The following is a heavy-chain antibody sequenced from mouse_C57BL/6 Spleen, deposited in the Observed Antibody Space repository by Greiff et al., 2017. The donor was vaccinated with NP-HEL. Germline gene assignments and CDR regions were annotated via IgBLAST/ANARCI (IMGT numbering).Heavy chain of an antibody. J-gene: IGHJ4*01. Sequence: VQLQQSGAELVRPGTSVKVSCKASGYAFTNYLIEWVKQRPGQGLEWIGVINPGSGGTNYNEKFKGKATLTADKSSSTAYMQLSSLTSEDSAVYFCARRTGTYYYAMDYWGQGTSVTVSS. CDR1: GYAFTNYL. D-gene: IGHD4-1*01. CDR2: INPGSGGT. CDR3: ARRTGTYYYAMDY. V-gene: IGHV1-54*01.